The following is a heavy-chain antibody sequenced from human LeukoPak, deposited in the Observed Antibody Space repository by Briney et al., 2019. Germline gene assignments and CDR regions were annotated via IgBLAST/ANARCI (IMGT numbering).Heavy chain of an antibody. CDR1: GVPFSNYY. D-gene: IGHD6-19*01. CDR2: INHSGYT. CDR3: TRAVAGHPD. Sequence: SETLSLTCAVSGVPFSNYYWSWVRQSPRQGLEWIGEINHSGYTNYNPSLKSRVTMSIDTSTNQFSLMLTSVTAAGAGVYYCTRAVAGHPDWGQGTLVTVSS. V-gene: IGHV4-34*01. J-gene: IGHJ4*02.